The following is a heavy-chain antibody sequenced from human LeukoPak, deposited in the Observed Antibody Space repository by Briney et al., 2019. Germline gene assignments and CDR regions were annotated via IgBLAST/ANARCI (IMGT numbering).Heavy chain of an antibody. CDR3: ARVVGQNWFDP. CDR1: GYTFTSYG. V-gene: IGHV1-18*01. CDR2: INACNGNT. Sequence: ASVKVSCKASGYTFTSYGICWVRQAPGQGLEWMGWINACNGNTNYAQKLQGRVTMTTDTSTSTAYMELRSLRSDDTAVYYCARVVGQNWFDPWGQGTLVTVSS. J-gene: IGHJ5*02.